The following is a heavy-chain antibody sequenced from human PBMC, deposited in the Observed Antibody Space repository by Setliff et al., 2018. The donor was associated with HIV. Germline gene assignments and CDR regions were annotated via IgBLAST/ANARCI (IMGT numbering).Heavy chain of an antibody. CDR2: IDPNSGDT. Sequence: ASVKVSCKASGYTFTGYDLHWVRQAPGQGLEWMGWIDPNSGDTNYEQKFQGRVSMTRDTSISTVYMELSSLRSDDTAVYYCARAAGYSSSWHRYAFEIWGQGTMVTVSS. J-gene: IGHJ3*02. CDR3: ARAAGYSSSWHRYAFEI. CDR1: GYTFTGYD. V-gene: IGHV1-2*02. D-gene: IGHD6-13*01.